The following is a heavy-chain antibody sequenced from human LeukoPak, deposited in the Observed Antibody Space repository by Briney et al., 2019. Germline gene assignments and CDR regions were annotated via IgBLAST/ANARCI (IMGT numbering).Heavy chain of an antibody. CDR3: ARIYDFWSGLPDY. Sequence: PSETLSLTCAVSGGSISSSNWWSWVRQPPGKGLEWIGEIYRSGSTNYNPSLKSRVTISVDKSKNQFSLKLSSVTAADTAVYYCARIYDFWSGLPDYWGQGTLVTVSS. CDR1: GGSISSSNW. D-gene: IGHD3-3*01. J-gene: IGHJ4*02. CDR2: IYRSGST. V-gene: IGHV4-4*02.